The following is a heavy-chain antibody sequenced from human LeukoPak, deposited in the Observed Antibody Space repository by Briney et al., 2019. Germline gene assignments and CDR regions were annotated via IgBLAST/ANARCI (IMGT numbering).Heavy chain of an antibody. CDR3: ARSLYCSGGSCYSGWFDP. J-gene: IGHJ5*02. D-gene: IGHD2-15*01. CDR1: GYTFTGYY. Sequence: ASVKVSCTASGYTFTGYYMHWVRQAPGQGLEWMGWINPNSGGTNYAQKFQGRVTMTRDTSISTAYMELSGLRSDDTAVYYCARSLYCSGGSCYSGWFDPWGQGTLVTVSS. CDR2: INPNSGGT. V-gene: IGHV1-2*02.